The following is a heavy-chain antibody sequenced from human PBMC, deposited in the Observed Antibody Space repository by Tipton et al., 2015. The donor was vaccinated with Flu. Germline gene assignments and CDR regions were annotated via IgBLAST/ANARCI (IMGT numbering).Heavy chain of an antibody. CDR3: ARDHHSSSAFLVYYYGMDV. CDR1: GGSISSSSYY. V-gene: IGHV4-39*07. D-gene: IGHD6-6*01. CDR2: IYYSGST. J-gene: IGHJ6*02. Sequence: TLSLTCTVSGGSISSSSYYWGWIRQPPGKGLEWIGSIYYSGSTYYNPSLKSRVTISVDTSKNQFSLKLSSVTAADTAVYYCARDHHSSSAFLVYYYGMDVWGQGTTVTVSS.